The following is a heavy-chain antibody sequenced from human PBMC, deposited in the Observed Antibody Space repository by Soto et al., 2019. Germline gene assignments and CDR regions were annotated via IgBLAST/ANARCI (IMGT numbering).Heavy chain of an antibody. CDR2: ISGSGIVT. Sequence: EVQLLESGGGFIQPGGSLRLSCAASGFTFSAYAMTWVRRAPGKGLEWVSTISGSGIVTYYADSVKGRFTVSRDTSRNTLYLQMNRLRVDDTAVYHCAQALTETTDPYSWFDPWGQGTLVTVSS. V-gene: IGHV3-23*01. CDR3: AQALTETTDPYSWFDP. D-gene: IGHD4-17*01. CDR1: GFTFSAYA. J-gene: IGHJ5*02.